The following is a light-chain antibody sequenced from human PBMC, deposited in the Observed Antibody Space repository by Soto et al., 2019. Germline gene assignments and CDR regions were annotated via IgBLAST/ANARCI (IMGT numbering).Light chain of an antibody. V-gene: IGKV1-12*01. Sequence: DVQMTQSPSSVSASVGDRVTITCRASEDISNSLAWYQQKPGKAPKLLIYTASSLQSGVPSRFSGSGSGTDFTLTISSLQPEDFATYYCQQAKNFPWTFGQATKVEI. CDR2: TAS. J-gene: IGKJ1*01. CDR3: QQAKNFPWT. CDR1: EDISNS.